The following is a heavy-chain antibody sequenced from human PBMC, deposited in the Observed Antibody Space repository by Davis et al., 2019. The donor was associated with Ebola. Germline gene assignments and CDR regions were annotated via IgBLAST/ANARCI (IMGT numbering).Heavy chain of an antibody. D-gene: IGHD6-19*01. V-gene: IGHV3-48*02. J-gene: IGHJ4*02. CDR3: GRVDMHWLVIDS. Sequence: PGGSLRLSCVASGFIFSNYNLVWVRQAPGKGPDWVSFIIASDSTTYYADSVKGRFAISRDDAKNSLYLQMNSPRDEDTAVYYCGRVDMHWLVIDSWGQGTLVTVSS. CDR2: IIASDSTT. CDR1: GFIFSNYN.